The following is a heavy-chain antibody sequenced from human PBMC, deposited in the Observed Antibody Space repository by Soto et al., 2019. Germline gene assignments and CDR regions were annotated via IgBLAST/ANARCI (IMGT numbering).Heavy chain of an antibody. CDR2: ISGSGGST. V-gene: IGHV3-23*01. CDR3: AKDGSYYYDSSGYSSLYNWFDP. CDR1: GFTFSSYA. J-gene: IGHJ5*02. D-gene: IGHD3-22*01. Sequence: GGSLRLSCAASGFTFSSYAMRSVRQAPGRGLEWISTISGSGGSTYYADSVKGRFTISRDNSKNTLYLQMNSLRAEDTAVYYCAKDGSYYYDSSGYSSLYNWFDPWGQGTLVTVSS.